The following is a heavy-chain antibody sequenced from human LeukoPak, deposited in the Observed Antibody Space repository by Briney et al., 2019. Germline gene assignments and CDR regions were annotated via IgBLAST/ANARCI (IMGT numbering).Heavy chain of an antibody. D-gene: IGHD2-2*01. CDR1: GGSFSGYY. Sequence: SETLSLTCAVYGGSFSGYYWSWIRQPPGKGLEWIGEINHSGSTNYNPSLKSRVTISVDTSKNQFSLKLSSVTAADTAVYYCARVYCSSTSCWTDPWGQGTLATVSS. V-gene: IGHV4-34*01. CDR2: INHSGST. J-gene: IGHJ5*02. CDR3: ARVYCSSTSCWTDP.